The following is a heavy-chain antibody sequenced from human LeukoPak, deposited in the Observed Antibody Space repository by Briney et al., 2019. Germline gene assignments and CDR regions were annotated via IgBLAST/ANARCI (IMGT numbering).Heavy chain of an antibody. CDR2: FYAGGDT. Sequence: GGSLRLSCAASGVTVNSIYMSWVRQAPGEGLEWVSVFYAGGDTYYSESVKGRFTSSRDNSKNTVYLQMNSLRPEDTAIYYCARDLAPSVPTGGGNYFDCWGQGTLVTVAS. D-gene: IGHD4-17*01. CDR3: ARDLAPSVPTGGGNYFDC. J-gene: IGHJ4*02. V-gene: IGHV3-66*01. CDR1: GVTVNSIY.